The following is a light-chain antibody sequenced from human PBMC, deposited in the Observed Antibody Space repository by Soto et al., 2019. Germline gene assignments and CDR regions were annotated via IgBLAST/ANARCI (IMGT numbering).Light chain of an antibody. CDR3: QQHGDSLT. V-gene: IGKV3-20*01. CDR1: HTVNSNY. Sequence: ETVLTQSPGTLSLSPGERATLSCRASHTVNSNYLGWYQQKPGQAPRLLMDGASSRATGIPDRFSGSGSGTHFTLTISRLEPEVFAVYYCQQHGDSLTFGAGTKVEIK. CDR2: GAS. J-gene: IGKJ4*01.